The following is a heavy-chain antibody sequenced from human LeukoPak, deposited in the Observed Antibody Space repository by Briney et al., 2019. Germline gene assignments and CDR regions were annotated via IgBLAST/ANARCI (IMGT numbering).Heavy chain of an antibody. CDR2: INHSGST. V-gene: IGHV4-34*01. Sequence: PSETLSLTCAVYGGSFSGYYWSWIRQPPGKGLEWIGEINHSGSTNYNPSLKSRVTISVDTSKNQFSLKLSSVTAADTAVYYCARITGSSEDYWGQGTLVTVSS. D-gene: IGHD6-13*01. CDR3: ARITGSSEDY. J-gene: IGHJ4*02. CDR1: GGSFSGYY.